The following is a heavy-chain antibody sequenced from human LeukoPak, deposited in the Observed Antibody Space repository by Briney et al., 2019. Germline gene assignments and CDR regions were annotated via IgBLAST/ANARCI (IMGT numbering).Heavy chain of an antibody. D-gene: IGHD6-19*01. V-gene: IGHV3-48*03. J-gene: IGHJ4*02. CDR2: SSYSGSII. Sequence: GRSLRLSCAASAFTFSSYEMNWVRQAPGKGLEWVAYSSYSGSIIYYADSVKGRFTISRDNSKNLLYLQMSSLRAEDTATYYCAGCSGWYMGAPFDYWGQGTLVTVSS. CDR1: AFTFSSYE. CDR3: AGCSGWYMGAPFDY.